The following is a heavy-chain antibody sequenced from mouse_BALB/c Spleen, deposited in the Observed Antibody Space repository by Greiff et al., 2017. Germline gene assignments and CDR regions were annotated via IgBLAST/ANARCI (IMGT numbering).Heavy chain of an antibody. D-gene: IGHD2-3*01. J-gene: IGHJ2*01. V-gene: IGHV1-7*01. CDR1: GYTFTSYW. CDR2: INPSTGYT. CDR3: ARWLLPFDY. Sequence: VKLVESGAELAKPGASVKMSCKASGYTFTSYWMHWVKQRPGQGLEWIGYINPSTGYTEYNQKFKDKATLTADKSSSTAYMQLSSLTSEDSAVYYCARWLLPFDYWGQGTTLTVSS.